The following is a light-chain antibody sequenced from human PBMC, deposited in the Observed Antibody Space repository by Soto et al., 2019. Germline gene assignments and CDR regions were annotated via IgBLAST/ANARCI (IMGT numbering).Light chain of an antibody. Sequence: DIQMTQSPSSLSAAVGDRVTITCRASQSFSSHLNWYQQKPGKAPELLIYAASSLQSGVPSRFSGSGSGTEFTLTISSLQPEDFATYYCQQTYSTPRTVGQGTKVDIK. J-gene: IGKJ1*01. CDR3: QQTYSTPRT. V-gene: IGKV1-39*01. CDR1: QSFSSH. CDR2: AAS.